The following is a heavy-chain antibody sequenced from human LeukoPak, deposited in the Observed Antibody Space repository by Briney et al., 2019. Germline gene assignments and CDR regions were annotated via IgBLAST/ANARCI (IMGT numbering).Heavy chain of an antibody. J-gene: IGHJ4*02. CDR2: INPNSGDT. CDR1: GYTFTGYY. Sequence: GASVKVSCKASGYTFTGYYMHWVRQAPGQGLEWMGWINPNSGDTNYAEKLQGRVTMTRDTSITTAYMELSRLGSDDTAVYYCARVMEVAGTDYWGQGTLVTVSS. CDR3: ARVMEVAGTDY. D-gene: IGHD6-19*01. V-gene: IGHV1-2*02.